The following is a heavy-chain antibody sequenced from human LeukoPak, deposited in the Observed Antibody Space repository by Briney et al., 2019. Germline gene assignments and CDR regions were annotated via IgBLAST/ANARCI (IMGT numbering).Heavy chain of an antibody. V-gene: IGHV1-2*02. CDR3: ARDRFGSGSYNWFDP. D-gene: IGHD3-10*01. CDR1: GYTFTGYY. J-gene: IGHJ5*02. Sequence: ASVKVSCKASGYTFTGYYMHWVRQAPGQGLKWMGWINPNSGGTNYAQKFQGRVTMTRDTSISTAYMELSRLRSDDTAVYYCARDRFGSGSYNWFDPWGQGTLVTVSS. CDR2: INPNSGGT.